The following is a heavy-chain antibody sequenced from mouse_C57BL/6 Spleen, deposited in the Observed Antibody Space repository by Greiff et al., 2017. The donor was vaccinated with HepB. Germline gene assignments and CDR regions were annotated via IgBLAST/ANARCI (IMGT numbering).Heavy chain of an antibody. J-gene: IGHJ1*03. D-gene: IGHD2-2*01. Sequence: EVQLQQSGPELVKPGASVKIPCKASGYTFTDYNMDWVKQSHGKSLEWIGDINPNNGGTIYNQKFKGKATLTVDKSSSTAYMELRSLTSEDTAVYYCARGLRRNGYYWYFDVWGTGTTVTVSS. CDR3: ARGLRRNGYYWYFDV. V-gene: IGHV1-18*01. CDR1: GYTFTDYN. CDR2: INPNNGGT.